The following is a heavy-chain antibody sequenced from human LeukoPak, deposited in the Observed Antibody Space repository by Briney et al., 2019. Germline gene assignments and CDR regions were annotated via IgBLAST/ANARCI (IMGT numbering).Heavy chain of an antibody. CDR1: GYSISSGYY. Sequence: PSETLSLTCTVSGYSISSGYYWGWIRQPPGKGLEWIGSIYHSGSTYYNPSLKSRVTISVDTSKNQCSLKLSSVTAADTAVYYCARESNYDILTGYYYFDYWGQGTLVTVSS. CDR2: IYHSGST. D-gene: IGHD3-9*01. V-gene: IGHV4-38-2*02. CDR3: ARESNYDILTGYYYFDY. J-gene: IGHJ4*02.